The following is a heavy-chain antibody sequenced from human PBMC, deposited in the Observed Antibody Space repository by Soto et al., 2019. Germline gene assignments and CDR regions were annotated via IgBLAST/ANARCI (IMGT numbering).Heavy chain of an antibody. V-gene: IGHV4-4*07. CDR3: TTFAGMVTVGMDV. CDR1: GGSMNDDY. J-gene: IGHJ6*02. CDR2: IYSSGST. Sequence: SETLSLTCTVSGGSMNDDYWTWIRQPAGKGLEWIGRIYSSGSTRYNPSLKSRVSMSVDTSKNQLSLNLISVTAADTAVYYCTTFAGMVTVGMDVWGQGITVTVSS. D-gene: IGHD5-18*01.